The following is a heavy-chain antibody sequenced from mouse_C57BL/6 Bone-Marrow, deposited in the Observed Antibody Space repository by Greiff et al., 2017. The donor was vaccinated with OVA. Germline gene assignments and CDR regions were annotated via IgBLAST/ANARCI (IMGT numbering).Heavy chain of an antibody. CDR3: ANYYGSSSYYAMDY. CDR2: IYPGDGDT. V-gene: IGHV1-80*01. D-gene: IGHD1-1*01. J-gene: IGHJ4*01. CDR1: GYAFSSYW. Sequence: VKLVESGAELVKPGASVKISCKASGYAFSSYWMNWVKQRPGKGLEWIGQIYPGDGDTNYNGKFKGKATLTADTSSSTAYMQLSSLTSEDSAVYFCANYYGSSSYYAMDYWGQGTSVTVSS.